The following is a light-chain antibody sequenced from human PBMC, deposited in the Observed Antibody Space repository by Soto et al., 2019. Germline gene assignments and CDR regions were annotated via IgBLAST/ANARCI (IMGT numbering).Light chain of an antibody. CDR1: HSVXSK. CDR2: GAA. Sequence: ETVLTQSPPTLSMSPGDRATLSCMPSHSVXSKLVWYQQKPGQAPRLLXDGAATRATGSPARLRGSGSATDFSLTIDSLHSENFAVYHYQQYNDWTPAFGEGTKVDIK. V-gene: IGKV3-15*01. J-gene: IGKJ4*01. CDR3: QQYNDWTPA.